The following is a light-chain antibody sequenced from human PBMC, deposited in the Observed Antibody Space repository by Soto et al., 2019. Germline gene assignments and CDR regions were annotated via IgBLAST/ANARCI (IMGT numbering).Light chain of an antibody. CDR1: ESISNF. J-gene: IGKJ4*01. V-gene: IGKV1-33*01. CDR2: DAS. Sequence: DIQMTQSPSSVSASVGDRVTITCRASESISNFLAWYQQKPGKAPKLLIYDASNLETGVPSRFSGSGSGTDFTFTISSLQPEDIATYYCQQYDNLPLTFGGGTKVDIK. CDR3: QQYDNLPLT.